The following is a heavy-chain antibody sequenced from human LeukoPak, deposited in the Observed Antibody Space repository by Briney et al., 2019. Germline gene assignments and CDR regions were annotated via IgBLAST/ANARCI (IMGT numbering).Heavy chain of an antibody. CDR3: AKDLLTTGYSYGYGAFDI. V-gene: IGHV3-23*01. CDR1: GFTFSSYA. Sequence: GGSLRLSCAVSGFTFSSYAISWVRQAPGKGLEWVSSISGSGGSTYYADSVEGRFTISRDNSKNTLYLQMNSLRAEDTAVYYCAKDLLTTGYSYGYGAFDIWGQGTMVTVSS. J-gene: IGHJ3*02. CDR2: ISGSGGST. D-gene: IGHD5-18*01.